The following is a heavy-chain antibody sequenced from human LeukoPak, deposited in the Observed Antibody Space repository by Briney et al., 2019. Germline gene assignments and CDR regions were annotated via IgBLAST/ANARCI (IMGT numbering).Heavy chain of an antibody. CDR2: ISGSGDST. Sequence: GGSLRLSCAASRFTFSTYAMGWVRQVPGKGLEWGSTISGSGDSTFYADSVKGRFTISRDNSKNTLYLQRNSLRAEDTAVYYCARSRSGYYEDYWGQGTLVTVSS. J-gene: IGHJ4*02. CDR1: RFTFSTYA. D-gene: IGHD3-22*01. CDR3: ARSRSGYYEDY. V-gene: IGHV3-23*01.